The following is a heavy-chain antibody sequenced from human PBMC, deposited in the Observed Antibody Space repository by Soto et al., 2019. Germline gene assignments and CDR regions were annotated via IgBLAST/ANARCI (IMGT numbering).Heavy chain of an antibody. V-gene: IGHV4-31*03. CDR3: ARAWTATAGWANGFDR. J-gene: IGHJ5*02. Sequence: QVQLQESGPGLVAPSQTMSLTCTVSGGAISGEGYYWSWIRQYSGRGLEWIGYIHDSGSTYYNPSLKRRVIISVGSSKTQFFLNLSSVTAADTAVYYCARAWTATAGWANGFDRWCQGTVVTVSS. CDR2: IHDSGST. CDR1: GGAISGEGYY. D-gene: IGHD6-13*01.